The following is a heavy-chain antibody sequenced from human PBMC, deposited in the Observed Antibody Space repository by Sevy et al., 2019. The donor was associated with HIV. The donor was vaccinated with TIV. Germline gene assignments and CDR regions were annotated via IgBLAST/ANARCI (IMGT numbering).Heavy chain of an antibody. J-gene: IGHJ6*02. CDR2: ISAYNGNT. CDR1: GYTFTSYG. Sequence: ASVKVSCKASGYTFTSYGISWVRQAPGQGLEWMGWISAYNGNTNYAQKLQGRVTMTTDTSTSTAYMELRSLGSDDTAVYYCARDGPRGDDFWSGYYAGGYYYGMDVWGQGTTVTVSS. D-gene: IGHD3-3*01. CDR3: ARDGPRGDDFWSGYYAGGYYYGMDV. V-gene: IGHV1-18*01.